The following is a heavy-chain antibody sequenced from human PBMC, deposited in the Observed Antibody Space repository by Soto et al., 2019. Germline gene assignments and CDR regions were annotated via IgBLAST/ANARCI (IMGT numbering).Heavy chain of an antibody. J-gene: IGHJ6*02. CDR3: TRVFGPPSFYYYDIDV. D-gene: IGHD3-3*01. CDR1: GFTFGEYA. Sequence: GGSLRLSCTSSGFTFGEYAMSWFRQAPGKGLEWVGVIRSIAYGGATEYAASVTGRFTISRDDSKSIAYLQMNSLKTEDTAVYYCTRVFGPPSFYYYDIDVWGQGTTVTVSS. V-gene: IGHV3-49*03. CDR2: IRSIAYGGAT.